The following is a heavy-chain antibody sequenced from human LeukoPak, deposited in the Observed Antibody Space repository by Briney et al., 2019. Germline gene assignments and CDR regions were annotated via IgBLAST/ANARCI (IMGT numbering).Heavy chain of an antibody. D-gene: IGHD3-22*01. J-gene: IGHJ4*02. CDR2: ISYDGSNK. CDR1: GFTFSSYA. CDR3: ARENSRDSSGYYYSGFDY. V-gene: IGHV3-30*01. Sequence: PGRSLRLSCAASGFTFSSYAMHWVRQAPSKGLEWVAVISYDGSNKYYADSVKGRFTISRDNSKNTLYLQMNSLRAEDTAVYYCARENSRDSSGYYYSGFDYWGQGTLVTVSS.